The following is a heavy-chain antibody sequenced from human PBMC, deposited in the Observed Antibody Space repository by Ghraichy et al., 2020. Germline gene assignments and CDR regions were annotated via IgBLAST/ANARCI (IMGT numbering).Heavy chain of an antibody. Sequence: SETLSLTCTVSGDSVSSSSYYWGWIRQSPGKGLEWIGSIHYSGSTYNNPSLKSRVIISVDTSKNQFFLKVSSVTAADTAVYHCARDRSRYTGSYYYYYGIDVWGQGTTVTVSS. CDR1: GDSVSSSSYY. CDR2: IHYSGST. CDR3: ARDRSRYTGSYYYYYGIDV. V-gene: IGHV4-39*07. D-gene: IGHD1-26*01. J-gene: IGHJ6*02.